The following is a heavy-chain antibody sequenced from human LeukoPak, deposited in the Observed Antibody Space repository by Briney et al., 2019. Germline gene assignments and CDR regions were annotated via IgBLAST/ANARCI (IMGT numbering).Heavy chain of an antibody. J-gene: IGHJ6*04. V-gene: IGHV1-18*01. Sequence: ASVKVSCKASGYTFTSYGISWVRQAPGQGLEWMGWISAYNGNTNYAQKLQGRVTMTTDTSTSTACMELRSLRSDDTAVYYCARDLVGRGDPLLDVWGKGTTVTVSS. CDR1: GYTFTSYG. CDR3: ARDLVGRGDPLLDV. D-gene: IGHD4-17*01. CDR2: ISAYNGNT.